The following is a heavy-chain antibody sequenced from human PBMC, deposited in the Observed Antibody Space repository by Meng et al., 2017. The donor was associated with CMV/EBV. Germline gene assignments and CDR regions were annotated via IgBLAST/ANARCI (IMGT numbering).Heavy chain of an antibody. Sequence: ASVKVSCKASGYTFTSYDSNWVRQATGQGLEWMGWMNPNSGNTGYAQKFQGRVTINRNTSIRTAYMELSSLRSEDTAVYYCARRPSYSSPNYYHYGMDVWGQGTTVTVSS. CDR1: GYTFTSYD. V-gene: IGHV1-8*03. CDR3: ARRPSYSSPNYYHYGMDV. J-gene: IGHJ6*02. D-gene: IGHD6-13*01. CDR2: MNPNSGNT.